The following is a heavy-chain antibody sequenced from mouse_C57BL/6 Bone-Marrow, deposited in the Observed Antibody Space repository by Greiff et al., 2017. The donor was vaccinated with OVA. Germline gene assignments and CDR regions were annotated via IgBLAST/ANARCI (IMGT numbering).Heavy chain of an antibody. J-gene: IGHJ4*01. CDR3: APRARDY. CDR1: GFTFSSYG. CDR2: ISSGGSYT. Sequence: EVQVVESGGDLVKPGGSLKLSCAASGFTFSSYGMSWVRQTPDKRLEWVATISSGGSYTYYPDSVKGRFTISRDNAKNTLYLQMSSLKSEDTAMYYCAPRARDYWGQGTSVTVSS. V-gene: IGHV5-6*01.